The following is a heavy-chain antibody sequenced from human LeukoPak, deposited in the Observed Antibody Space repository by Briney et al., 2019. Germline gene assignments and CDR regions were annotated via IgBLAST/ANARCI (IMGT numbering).Heavy chain of an antibody. CDR3: ARDPRDFWSGYYNLHPWYFDL. J-gene: IGHJ2*01. D-gene: IGHD3-3*01. CDR2: IYYSGST. V-gene: IGHV4-59*11. CDR1: GGSISSHY. Sequence: SETLSLTCTVSGGSISSHYWSWIRQPPGKGLEWIGYIYYSGSTNYNPSLKSRVTISVDTSKNQFSLKLSSVTAADTAVYYCARDPRDFWSGYYNLHPWYFDLWGRGTLVTVSS.